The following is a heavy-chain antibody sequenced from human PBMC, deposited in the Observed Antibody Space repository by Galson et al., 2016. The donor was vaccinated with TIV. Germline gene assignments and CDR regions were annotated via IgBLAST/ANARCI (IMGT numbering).Heavy chain of an antibody. CDR1: GYSFTSYY. Sequence: SGAEVKKPGESLRISCKGSGYSFTSYYIIWVRQMPGKGLEWMGRIDPRDSYINYSPSFQGHVTISSDKSISTAYLQWNSLKATDSAIYYCARGVSTGSGWLDPWGQGTPVTVSS. CDR2: IDPRDSYI. CDR3: ARGVSTGSGWLDP. V-gene: IGHV5-10-1*01. J-gene: IGHJ5*02. D-gene: IGHD5/OR15-5a*01.